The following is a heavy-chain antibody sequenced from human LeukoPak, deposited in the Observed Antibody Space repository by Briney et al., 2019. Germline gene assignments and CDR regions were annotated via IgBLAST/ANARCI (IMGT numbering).Heavy chain of an antibody. V-gene: IGHV3-33*01. CDR3: ARDRGHYGSGSYFDY. CDR2: IWYDGGKK. CDR1: GFTFRSYG. D-gene: IGHD3-10*01. Sequence: GGSLRLSCAASGFTFRSYGMHWVRQAPGKGLEWVAVIWYDGGKKYYADSVKGRFTISRDNSKNTLYLQMNRLRDEDTAVYYCARDRGHYGSGSYFDYWGQGTLVTVSS. J-gene: IGHJ4*02.